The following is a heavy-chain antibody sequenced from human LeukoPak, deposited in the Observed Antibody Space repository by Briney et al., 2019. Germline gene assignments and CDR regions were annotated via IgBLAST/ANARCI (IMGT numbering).Heavy chain of an antibody. CDR1: GFTFSSYW. J-gene: IGHJ4*02. D-gene: IGHD3-10*01. V-gene: IGHV3-7*01. CDR3: AVYSLWFGELGPLFDY. CDR2: IKQDGSEK. Sequence: GGSLRLSCAASGFTFSSYWMSWVRQAPGKGLEWVANIKQDGSEKYYVDSVKGRFTISRDNAKNSLYLQMNSLRAEDTAVYYCAVYSLWFGELGPLFDYWGQGTLVTVSS.